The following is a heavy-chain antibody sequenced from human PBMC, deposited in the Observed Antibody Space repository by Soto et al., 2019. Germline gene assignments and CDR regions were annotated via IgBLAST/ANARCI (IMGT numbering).Heavy chain of an antibody. Sequence: PGGSLRLSCAASGSTFSSYSMNWVRQAPGKGLEWVSSISSSSSYIYYADSVKGRFTISRDNAKNSLYLQMNSLRAEDTAVYYCARDRLDTAMAIPFDYWGQGTLVTVSS. CDR2: ISSSSSYI. D-gene: IGHD5-18*01. J-gene: IGHJ4*02. V-gene: IGHV3-21*01. CDR1: GSTFSSYS. CDR3: ARDRLDTAMAIPFDY.